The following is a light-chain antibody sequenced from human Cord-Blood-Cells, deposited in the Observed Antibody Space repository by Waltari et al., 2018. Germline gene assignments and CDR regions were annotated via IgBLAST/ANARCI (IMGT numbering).Light chain of an antibody. V-gene: IGLV2-14*01. Sequence: QSALTQPASVSGSPGQSIAISCTGTSRAVGGYNYVSWYQQHPGKAPKLMIYDVSNRPSWVSNRFSGSKSGNTASLTISGLQAEYEADYYCSSYTSSSLVVFGGGTKLTVL. J-gene: IGLJ2*01. CDR3: SSYTSSSLVV. CDR2: DVS. CDR1: SRAVGGYNY.